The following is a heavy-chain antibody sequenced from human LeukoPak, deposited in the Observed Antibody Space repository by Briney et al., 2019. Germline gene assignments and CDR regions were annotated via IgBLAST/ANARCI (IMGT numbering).Heavy chain of an antibody. J-gene: IGHJ3*02. CDR1: GGSISIYY. CDR3: ARGAVDCSSTSCYLRAFDI. Sequence: KSSETLSLTCTVSGGSISIYYWSWIRQPPGKGLEWIGEINHSGSTNYNPSLKSRVTISVDTSKNQFSLKLSSVTAADTAVYYCARGAVDCSSTSCYLRAFDIWGQGTMVTVSS. CDR2: INHSGST. D-gene: IGHD2-2*01. V-gene: IGHV4-34*01.